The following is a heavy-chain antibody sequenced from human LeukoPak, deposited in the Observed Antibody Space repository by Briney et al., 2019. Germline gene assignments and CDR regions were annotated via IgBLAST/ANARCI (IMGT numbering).Heavy chain of an antibody. CDR1: GYTFTSYD. D-gene: IGHD6-13*01. CDR2: MNPNSGNT. CDR3: ARGRGIAAAGDFDY. Sequence: ASVKVSCKASGYTFTSYDINWVRQATGQELEWMGWMNPNSGNTGYAQKFQGRVTMTRDTSISTAYMELSSLRSEDTAVYYCARGRGIAAAGDFDYWGQGTLVTVSS. J-gene: IGHJ4*02. V-gene: IGHV1-8*01.